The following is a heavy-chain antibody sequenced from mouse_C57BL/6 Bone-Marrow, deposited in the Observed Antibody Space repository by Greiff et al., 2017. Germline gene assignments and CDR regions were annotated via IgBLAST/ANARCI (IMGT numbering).Heavy chain of an antibody. CDR1: GYTFTSYG. J-gene: IGHJ3*01. CDR3: AREGGAWVAY. CDR2: IYPRSGST. V-gene: IGHV1-81*01. Sequence: VKLVESGAELAKPGASVKLSCKASGYTFTSYGISWVKQRTGQGLEWIGEIYPRSGSTYYNEKFKGKATLTADKSTSTAYMELRSLTSEDSAVYFCAREGGAWVAYWGQGTLVTVSA.